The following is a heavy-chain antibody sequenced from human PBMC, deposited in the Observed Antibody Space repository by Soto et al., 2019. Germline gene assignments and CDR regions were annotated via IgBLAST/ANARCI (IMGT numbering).Heavy chain of an antibody. J-gene: IGHJ4*02. CDR3: VMGYYFDY. CDR2: ISTSSTTI. CDR1: GLTFSSYS. Sequence: PGGSLRLSCAASGLTFSSYSMNWVRQAPGKGLEWVSDISTSSTTIHYADSVKGRFTISRDNAKNSLYLQMNSLRAEDTAVYYCVMGYYFDYWGQGTLVTVSS. V-gene: IGHV3-48*01. D-gene: IGHD2-8*01.